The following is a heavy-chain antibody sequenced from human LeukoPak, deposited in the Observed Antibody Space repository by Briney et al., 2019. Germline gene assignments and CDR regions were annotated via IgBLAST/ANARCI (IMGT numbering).Heavy chain of an antibody. CDR2: INAGSGNT. Sequence: ASVKVSCKASGYTFTSYAMHWVRQAPGQRLEWMGWINAGSGNTKYSQKFQGRVTITRDTSASTAYMELSSLRSEDTAVYYCARTIRVGCADYWGQGALVTVSS. V-gene: IGHV1-3*01. CDR3: ARTIRVGCADY. CDR1: GYTFTSYA. J-gene: IGHJ4*02. D-gene: IGHD2-8*02.